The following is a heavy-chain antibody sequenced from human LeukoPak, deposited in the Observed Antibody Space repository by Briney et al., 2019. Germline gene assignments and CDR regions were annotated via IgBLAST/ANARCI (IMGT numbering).Heavy chain of an antibody. Sequence: ASVKVSCKASGYTFTGYYMHWVRQAPGQGLEWMGWINPNSGGTNYAQKFQGRVTMTRDTSISTAYMELSRLRSDDTAVYYCARGGRILELMDHYYYGMDVWGQGTTVTVSS. D-gene: IGHD1-7*01. V-gene: IGHV1-2*02. CDR3: ARGGRILELMDHYYYGMDV. J-gene: IGHJ6*02. CDR2: INPNSGGT. CDR1: GYTFTGYY.